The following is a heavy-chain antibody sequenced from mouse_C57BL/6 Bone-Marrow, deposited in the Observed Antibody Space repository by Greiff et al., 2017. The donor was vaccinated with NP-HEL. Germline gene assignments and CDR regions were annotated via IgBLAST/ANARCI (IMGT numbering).Heavy chain of an antibody. V-gene: IGHV1-66*01. Sequence: QVQLQQSGPELVKPGASVKISCKASGYSFTSYYIHWVKQSPGQGLEWIGWIYPGSGNTKYNEKFKGKATLTADTSSSTAYMQLSSLTSEDSAVYYCASPQLTLFAYWGQGTLVTVSA. J-gene: IGHJ3*01. CDR1: GYSFTSYY. CDR2: IYPGSGNT. CDR3: ASPQLTLFAY. D-gene: IGHD3-3*01.